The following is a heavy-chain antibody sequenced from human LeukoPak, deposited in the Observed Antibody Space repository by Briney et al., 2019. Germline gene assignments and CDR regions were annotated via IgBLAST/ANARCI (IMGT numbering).Heavy chain of an antibody. V-gene: IGHV3-7*01. Sequence: GGSLRLSCAASGFTFSSYAMSWVRQAPGKGLEWVANIRPDGSEKYYVDSVKGRFTISRDIAKQSVFLQMTSLRVEDTAVYYCARLSAMVRGPEDIFYFEYWGLGTLVTVSS. CDR3: ARLSAMVRGPEDIFYFEY. J-gene: IGHJ4*02. D-gene: IGHD3-10*01. CDR2: IRPDGSEK. CDR1: GFTFSSYA.